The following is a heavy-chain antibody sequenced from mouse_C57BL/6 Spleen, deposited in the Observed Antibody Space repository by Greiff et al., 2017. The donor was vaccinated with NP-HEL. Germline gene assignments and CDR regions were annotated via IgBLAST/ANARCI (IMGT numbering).Heavy chain of an antibody. J-gene: IGHJ4*01. CDR3: ARYYYGSSYAMDY. D-gene: IGHD1-1*01. CDR1: GFVFTDYY. Sequence: EVKVVESGGGLVQPGVSLSLSCAASGFVFTDYYMNWGRQPPGKALEWLGFIRNKANGYTTEYSASVKGRFTISRDNSQSILYLQMNALRAEDSAIYYCARYYYGSSYAMDYWGQGTSVTVSS. CDR2: IRNKANGYTT. V-gene: IGHV7-3*01.